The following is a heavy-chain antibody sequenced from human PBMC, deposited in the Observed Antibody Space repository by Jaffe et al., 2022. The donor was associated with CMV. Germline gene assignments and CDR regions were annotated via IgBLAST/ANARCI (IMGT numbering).Heavy chain of an antibody. CDR3: AKEGEKSIQDLDS. CDR2: ISSTNRYI. Sequence: EVQLVESGGGLVKPGGSLRLSCAASGFTFSIYTMNWVRQAPGKGLEWVSSISSTNRYIYYSGSVKGRFTISRDNAKNSLFLQMNSLRAEDTAVYYCAKEGEKSIQDLDSWGQGTLVTV. V-gene: IGHV3-21*01. D-gene: IGHD2-21*01. CDR1: GFTFSIYT. J-gene: IGHJ5*01.